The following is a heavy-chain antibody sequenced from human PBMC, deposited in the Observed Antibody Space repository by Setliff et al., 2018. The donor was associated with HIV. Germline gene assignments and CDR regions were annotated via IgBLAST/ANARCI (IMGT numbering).Heavy chain of an antibody. CDR1: GGTFNNYA. Sequence: SVKVSCKASGGTFNNYAISWLRQAPGQGLVWMGKIIPILGTANYAQRFQGRVTMTADESTSTAYMELNSLSSEDAAMYYCARDAGYSGSSWNYWGQGTLVTVSS. V-gene: IGHV1-69*11. J-gene: IGHJ4*02. D-gene: IGHD5-12*01. CDR2: IIPILGTA. CDR3: ARDAGYSGSSWNY.